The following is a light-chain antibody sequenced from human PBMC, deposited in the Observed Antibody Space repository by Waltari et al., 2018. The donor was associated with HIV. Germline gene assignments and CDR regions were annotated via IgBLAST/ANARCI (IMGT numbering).Light chain of an antibody. CDR1: QSLLDSNRQNY. Sequence: DIVMTQSPLSLPVTPGEPASISCRSSQSLLDSNRQNYLDWYLQKPGQSPQLLIYLGSSRASGVPDRFTGSGSGTDFTLKISRVEADDVGVYYCMQALQTPWTFGQGTKVEIK. V-gene: IGKV2-28*01. CDR3: MQALQTPWT. J-gene: IGKJ1*01. CDR2: LGS.